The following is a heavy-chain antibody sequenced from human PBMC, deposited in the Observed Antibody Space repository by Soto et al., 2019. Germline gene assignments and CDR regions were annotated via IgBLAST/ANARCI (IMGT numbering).Heavy chain of an antibody. CDR1: GFTFSSYG. CDR2: ISYDGSNK. CDR3: AKEVAAADSS. Sequence: QVQLVESGGGVVQPGRSLRLSCAASGFTFSSYGMHWVRQAPGKGLEWVAVISYDGSNKYYADSVKGRFTISRDNSKNTLYQQMNSLRAEDTAVHYCAKEVAAADSSWGPGTLVNGSS. V-gene: IGHV3-30*18. J-gene: IGHJ4*02. D-gene: IGHD6-13*01.